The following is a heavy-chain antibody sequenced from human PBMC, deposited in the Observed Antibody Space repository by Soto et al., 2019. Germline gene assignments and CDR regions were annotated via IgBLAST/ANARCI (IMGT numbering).Heavy chain of an antibody. CDR1: GFTFSSYW. CDR3: ARERLVGATTSYYFGMDV. Sequence: GGSLRLSCAASGFTFSSYWMSWVRQAPGKGLEWVANIKQDGSEKYYVDSVKGRFTISRDNAKNSLYLQMNSLRAEDTAVYYCARERLVGATTSYYFGMDVWGQGTTVTVSS. J-gene: IGHJ6*02. D-gene: IGHD1-26*01. V-gene: IGHV3-7*01. CDR2: IKQDGSEK.